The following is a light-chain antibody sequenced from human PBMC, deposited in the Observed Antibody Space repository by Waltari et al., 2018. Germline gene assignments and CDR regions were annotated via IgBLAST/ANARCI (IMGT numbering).Light chain of an antibody. Sequence: EIVMTQTPLPLSVTPGQAASISCKSSQSLLHTDGKTYLYWYLQKPGQHPQLLIYEVSNRLSGVPDRFSGSGLRTDFTLKISRVEAEDVGVYYCMQSIDLPVTFGGGTKVEIK. CDR1: QSLLHTDGKTY. V-gene: IGKV2D-29*01. CDR3: MQSIDLPVT. CDR2: EVS. J-gene: IGKJ4*01.